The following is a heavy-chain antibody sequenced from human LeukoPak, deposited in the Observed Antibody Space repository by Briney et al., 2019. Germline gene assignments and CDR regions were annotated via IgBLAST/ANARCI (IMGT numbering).Heavy chain of an antibody. Sequence: SVKVSCKASGGTFSGYAISWVRQAPGQGLEWMGGIIPIFGTANYAQKFQGRVTITADESTSTAYMELSSLRSEDTAVYYCARDGYYDSSGYDYYYYMDVWGKGTTVTVSS. CDR3: ARDGYYDSSGYDYYYYMDV. J-gene: IGHJ6*03. V-gene: IGHV1-69*01. CDR1: GGTFSGYA. CDR2: IIPIFGTA. D-gene: IGHD3-22*01.